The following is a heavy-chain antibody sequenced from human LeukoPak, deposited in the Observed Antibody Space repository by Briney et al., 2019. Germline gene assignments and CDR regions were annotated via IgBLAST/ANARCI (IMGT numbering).Heavy chain of an antibody. CDR2: ISSNGGST. D-gene: IGHD1-1*01. CDR1: GFTFSSYA. Sequence: GGSLRLSCAASGFTFSSYAMHWVRQAPGKGLEYVSAISSNGGSTYYANSVKGRFTISRDNSKNTLYLQMGSLRAEDMAVYYCARGERWLAFDIWGQGTMVTVSS. V-gene: IGHV3-64*01. CDR3: ARGERWLAFDI. J-gene: IGHJ3*02.